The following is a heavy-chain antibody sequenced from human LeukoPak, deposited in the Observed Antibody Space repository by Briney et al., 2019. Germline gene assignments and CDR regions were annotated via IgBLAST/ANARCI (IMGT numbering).Heavy chain of an antibody. V-gene: IGHV3-21*01. D-gene: IGHD3-10*01. Sequence: GRSLRLSCAASGFTFSSYSMNWVRQAPGKGLEWVSSISSSSSYIYYADSVKGRFTISRDNAKNSLYLQMNSLRAEDTAVYYCARAKITMVRGVIEYYGMDVWGQGTTVTVSS. CDR2: ISSSSSYI. CDR1: GFTFSSYS. J-gene: IGHJ6*02. CDR3: ARAKITMVRGVIEYYGMDV.